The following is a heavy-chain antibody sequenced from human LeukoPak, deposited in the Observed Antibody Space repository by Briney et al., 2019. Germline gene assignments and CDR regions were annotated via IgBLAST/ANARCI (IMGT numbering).Heavy chain of an antibody. CDR1: GDSISNYY. Sequence: PSETLSLTCTVSGDSISNYYWSWIRQPAGRGLEWIGRISTSGNTNYNSSLKSRVTVSVDMSKNQFSLKLSSVTAADTAVYYCARGHSYYGSGSPDDWGQGTLVTVSS. V-gene: IGHV4-4*07. D-gene: IGHD3-10*01. CDR2: ISTSGNT. J-gene: IGHJ4*02. CDR3: ARGHSYYGSGSPDD.